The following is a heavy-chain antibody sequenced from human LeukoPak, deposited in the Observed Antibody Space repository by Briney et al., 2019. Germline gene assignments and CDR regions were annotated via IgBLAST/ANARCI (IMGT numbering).Heavy chain of an antibody. CDR3: ATDLRYGNNFFFQH. V-gene: IGHV3-30*04. CDR1: GFTFSTYI. Sequence: GGSLRLSCAASGFTFSTYIMHWVRQSPGKGLEWVAVMSYTGNDISYADSVKGRFTISRDNSKNTLYLQMNSLQTDDTAVYYCATDLRYGNNFFFQHWGQGILVTVSS. D-gene: IGHD5-18*01. J-gene: IGHJ4*02. CDR2: MSYTGNDI.